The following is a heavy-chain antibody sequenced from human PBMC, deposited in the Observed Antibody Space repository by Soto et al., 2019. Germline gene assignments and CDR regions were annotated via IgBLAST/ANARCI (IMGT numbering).Heavy chain of an antibody. CDR1: GYTFTSYA. V-gene: IGHV1-3*01. J-gene: IGHJ5*02. CDR3: ARDDICSSISCYLENWFDP. D-gene: IGHD2-2*01. CDR2: INAGNGNT. Sequence: ASAKVSCKASGYTFTSYAMQWLRQAPGQRLEWMGWINAGNGNTKYSQKFQGRVTITRDTSASTAYMELSSLRSEDTAVYYCARDDICSSISCYLENWFDPWGQGTLVTVSS.